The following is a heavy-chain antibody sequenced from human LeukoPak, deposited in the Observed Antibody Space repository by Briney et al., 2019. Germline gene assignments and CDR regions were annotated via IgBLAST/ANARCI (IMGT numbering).Heavy chain of an antibody. D-gene: IGHD4/OR15-4a*01. CDR3: ANPLTAY. J-gene: IGHJ4*02. Sequence: GGSLRLSCAASGFTFSSYGMHWVRQAPGKGLEWVAVKSYDGSNKYYADSVKGRFTISRDNSKNTLYLQMNSLRAEDTAVYYCANPLTAYWGQGTLVTVSS. CDR2: KSYDGSNK. V-gene: IGHV3-30*18. CDR1: GFTFSSYG.